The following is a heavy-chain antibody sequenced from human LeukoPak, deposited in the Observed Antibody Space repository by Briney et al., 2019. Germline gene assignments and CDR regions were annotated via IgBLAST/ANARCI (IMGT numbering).Heavy chain of an antibody. CDR3: ARGGFSHGFDI. Sequence: GGSLRLSCGASGFTFNSYWFHWVRQAPGKGLVWVSRIDNDGTDTIYADSVKGRFAISRDNAKNTLYLQMDSLRAEDTAVYYCARGGFSHGFDIWGQGTMVTVSS. D-gene: IGHD5-12*01. CDR1: GFTFNSYW. CDR2: IDNDGTDT. J-gene: IGHJ3*02. V-gene: IGHV3-74*01.